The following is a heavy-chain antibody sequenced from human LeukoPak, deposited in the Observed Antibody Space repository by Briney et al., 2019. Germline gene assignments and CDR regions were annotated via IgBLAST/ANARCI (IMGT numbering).Heavy chain of an antibody. J-gene: IGHJ4*02. CDR1: GGSISSYY. V-gene: IGHV4-39*07. CDR3: ARDRFYGPYYFDY. D-gene: IGHD2/OR15-2a*01. Sequence: SETLSLTCTVSGGSISSYYWGWIRQPPGKGLEWIGSIYYSGSTYYNPSLKSRVTISVDTSKNQFSLKLSSVTAADTAVYYCARDRFYGPYYFDYWGQGTLVTVSS. CDR2: IYYSGST.